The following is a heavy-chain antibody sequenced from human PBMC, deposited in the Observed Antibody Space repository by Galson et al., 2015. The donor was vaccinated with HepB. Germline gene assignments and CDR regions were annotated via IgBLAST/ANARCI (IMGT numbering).Heavy chain of an antibody. Sequence: TLSLTCTVSGGSISSGSYYWSWIRQPAGKGLEWIGRIYTSGSTNYNPSLKSRVTMSVDTSKNQFSLKLSSVTAADTAVYYCARGNEDIVVVPAAQNYYYYYYMDVWGKGTTVTVSS. D-gene: IGHD2-2*01. V-gene: IGHV4-61*02. CDR1: GGSISSGSYY. J-gene: IGHJ6*03. CDR3: ARGNEDIVVVPAAQNYYYYYYMDV. CDR2: IYTSGST.